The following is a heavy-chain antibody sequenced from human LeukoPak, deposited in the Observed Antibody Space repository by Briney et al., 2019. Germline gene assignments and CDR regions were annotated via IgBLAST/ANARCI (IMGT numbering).Heavy chain of an antibody. CDR3: VRIAADHPKNYFHYGMDV. J-gene: IGHJ6*02. V-gene: IGHV4-39*01. CDR1: GGSISSSSDY. Sequence: SETLSLTCTVSGGSISSSSDYWGWVRQPPGRGLEWIGRIHYTGITYYNPTLESRLTISVDTSKNQFSLKLSSVTAADTAVFYCVRIAADHPKNYFHYGMDVWGQGTTVTVSS. CDR2: IHYTGIT. D-gene: IGHD6-25*01.